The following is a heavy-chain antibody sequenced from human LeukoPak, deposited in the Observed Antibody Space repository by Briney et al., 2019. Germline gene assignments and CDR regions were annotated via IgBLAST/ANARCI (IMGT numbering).Heavy chain of an antibody. Sequence: SQTLSLTCAISGDRVSSNSAAWNWIRQSPSRRLEWLGRTYYRSKWYNDYAVSVKSRITINPDTSKNQFSLQLNSVTPEDTAVYYCAREGSSSWPGTDYFDYWGQGTLVTVSS. CDR3: AREGSSSWPGTDYFDY. V-gene: IGHV6-1*01. CDR1: GDRVSSNSAA. D-gene: IGHD6-13*01. J-gene: IGHJ4*02. CDR2: TYYRSKWYN.